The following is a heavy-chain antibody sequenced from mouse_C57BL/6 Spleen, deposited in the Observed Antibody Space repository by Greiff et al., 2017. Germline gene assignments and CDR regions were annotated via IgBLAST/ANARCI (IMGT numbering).Heavy chain of an antibody. CDR3: VRQPYPGYAMDY. Sequence: EVQGVESGGGLVQPKGSLKLSCAASGFSFNTYAMNWVRQAPGKGLEWVARIRSKSNNYATYYADSVKDRFTISRDDSESMLYLQMNNLKTEDTAMYYCVRQPYPGYAMDYWGQGTSVTVSS. CDR2: IRSKSNNYAT. V-gene: IGHV10-1*01. CDR1: GFSFNTYA. J-gene: IGHJ4*01.